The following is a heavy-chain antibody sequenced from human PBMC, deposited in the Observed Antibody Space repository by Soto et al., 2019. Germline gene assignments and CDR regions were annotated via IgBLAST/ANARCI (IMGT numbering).Heavy chain of an antibody. V-gene: IGHV3-73*01. CDR2: IRSKANSYAT. CDR3: AGGVYDFWSGHPKGLDY. D-gene: IGHD3-3*01. Sequence: LRLSCAASGFTFSGSAMHWVRQASGKGLEWVGRIRSKANSYATAYSVSVKGKFTISRDDSRNTAYLQMNSLKTEDTAVYYCAGGVYDFWSGHPKGLDYWGQGTVVTVSS. J-gene: IGHJ4*02. CDR1: GFTFSGSA.